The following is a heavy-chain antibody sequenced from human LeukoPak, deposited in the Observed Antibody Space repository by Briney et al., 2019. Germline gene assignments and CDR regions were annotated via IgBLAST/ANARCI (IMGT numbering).Heavy chain of an antibody. Sequence: SETLSLTCTVSGGSISTYYWSWIRQPPGKGLEYIDYIYDSGSTNYDPSFESRVTISVDTSKNQFSLKLSSVTAADTAVYYCARHGGPSGSYQFDYWGQGSLVTVSS. V-gene: IGHV4-59*08. J-gene: IGHJ4*02. CDR2: IYDSGST. D-gene: IGHD1-26*01. CDR1: GGSISTYY. CDR3: ARHGGPSGSYQFDY.